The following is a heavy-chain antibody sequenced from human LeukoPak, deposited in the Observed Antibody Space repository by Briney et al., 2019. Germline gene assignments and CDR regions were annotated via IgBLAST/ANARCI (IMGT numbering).Heavy chain of an antibody. CDR3: AKERETGYSSSWYSWFDP. D-gene: IGHD6-13*01. V-gene: IGHV3-23*01. CDR1: GFTLSSYA. CDR2: ISGSGGST. Sequence: GGSLRLSCAASGFTLSSYAMSWVRQAPGKGLEWVSAISGSGGSTYYADSVKGRLTLPRDNSKDTLYLQMNNLRVDDTAVYYCAKERETGYSSSWYSWFDPWGQGTLVTVSS. J-gene: IGHJ5*02.